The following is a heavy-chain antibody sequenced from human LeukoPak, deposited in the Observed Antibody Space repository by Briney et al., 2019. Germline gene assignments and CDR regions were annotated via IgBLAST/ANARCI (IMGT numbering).Heavy chain of an antibody. Sequence: GGSLLLSCSASGFTFKSYAMHWVRQAPGKGLVWVSRINSDGSSTSCADSVKGRFTISRDNAKNTLYLQMNSLRAEDTAVYYCARVGNRSIAVAGRPGPFDYWGQGTLVTVSS. D-gene: IGHD6-19*01. J-gene: IGHJ4*02. CDR1: GFTFKSYA. V-gene: IGHV3-74*01. CDR2: INSDGSST. CDR3: ARVGNRSIAVAGRPGPFDY.